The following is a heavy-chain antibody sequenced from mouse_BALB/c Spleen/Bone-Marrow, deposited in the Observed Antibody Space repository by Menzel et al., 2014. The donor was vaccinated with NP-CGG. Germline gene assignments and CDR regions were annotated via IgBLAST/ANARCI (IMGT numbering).Heavy chain of an antibody. CDR1: GYTFTEYT. J-gene: IGHJ4*01. V-gene: IGHV1-62-2*01. Sequence: VQLQQSGAELVKPGASVKLSCKASGYTFTEYTIHWIKQRSGQGLEWIGWFFPGRGSIKYNEKFKDKATLTADKSSSTVYMELSRLTSEDSAVYFCARHEDLDIRRRLGAMDYWGQGTSVTVSS. D-gene: IGHD2-12*01. CDR2: FFPGRGSI. CDR3: ARHEDLDIRRRLGAMDY.